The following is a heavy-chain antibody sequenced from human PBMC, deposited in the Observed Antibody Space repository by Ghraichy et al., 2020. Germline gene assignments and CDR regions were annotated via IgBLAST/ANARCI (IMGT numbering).Heavy chain of an antibody. V-gene: IGHV3-48*02. CDR1: GFTFSSYT. CDR2: ISSSSSTI. D-gene: IGHD3-10*01. J-gene: IGHJ3*02. Sequence: GGSLRLSCAASGFTFSSYTMNWVRQAPGKGLEWVSSISSSSSTIYYADSLKGRFTISRDNANISLYLQMNSLRDEDTAVYYCARGLGSGRNAFDIWGQGTMVTVSS. CDR3: ARGLGSGRNAFDI.